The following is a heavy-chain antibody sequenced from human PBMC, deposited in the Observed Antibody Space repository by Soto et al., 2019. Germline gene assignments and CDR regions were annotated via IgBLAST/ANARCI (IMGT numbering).Heavy chain of an antibody. CDR2: IKGDGSAK. V-gene: IGHV3-7*05. D-gene: IGHD6-25*01. CDR3: ARDVYPGSSGYYLDAFDI. CDR1: GFTFGNYW. Sequence: PGGSLRLSCAASGFTFGNYWMTWVRQAPGKGLEWVANIKGDGSAKSYLDSVRGRFTVSRDNAENSLFLQMNILRAEDTALYYCARDVYPGSSGYYLDAFDIWSQGTMVTVSS. J-gene: IGHJ3*02.